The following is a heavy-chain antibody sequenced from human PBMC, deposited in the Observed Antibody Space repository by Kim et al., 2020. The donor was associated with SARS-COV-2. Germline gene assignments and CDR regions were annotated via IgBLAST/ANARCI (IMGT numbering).Heavy chain of an antibody. V-gene: IGHV4-59*01. J-gene: IGHJ4*02. Sequence: KSRVTISVDTSKNQFSLKMSSVTAADTAVYYCARERNRVVTAILDSYFDYWGQGTLVTVSS. CDR3: ARERNRVVTAILDSYFDY. D-gene: IGHD2-21*02.